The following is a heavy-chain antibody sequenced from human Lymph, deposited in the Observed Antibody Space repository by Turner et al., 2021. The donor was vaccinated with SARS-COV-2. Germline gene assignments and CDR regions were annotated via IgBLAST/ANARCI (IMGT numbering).Heavy chain of an antibody. V-gene: IGHV3-30-3*01. D-gene: IGHD6-6*01. CDR2: ISDDGLNK. CDR3: ARDVEQLVQFDYYGMDV. Sequence: QVQLVESGGGVVQPGRSLRLSCAASGFTFSSYAMYWVRQAPGKGLEWVAVISDDGLNKYYADSVKGRLTISRDNSKNTLYLQMNSLRAEDTAVYYCARDVEQLVQFDYYGMDVWGQGTTVTVSS. CDR1: GFTFSSYA. J-gene: IGHJ6*02.